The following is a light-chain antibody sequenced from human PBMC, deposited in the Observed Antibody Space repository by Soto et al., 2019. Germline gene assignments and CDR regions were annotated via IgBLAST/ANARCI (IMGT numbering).Light chain of an antibody. J-gene: IGLJ1*01. CDR3: QSYDDSLSVHYV. CDR1: SSNIGSTYD. CDR2: GNT. Sequence: QSVLTQPPSVSGAPGQRVTISCTGSSSNIGSTYDVQWYQQLPGTAPKLLTHGNTNRPSGVPDRFSGSKSGTSASLAITGLQADDEADYYCQSYDDSLSVHYVFGTGTKVTVL. V-gene: IGLV1-40*01.